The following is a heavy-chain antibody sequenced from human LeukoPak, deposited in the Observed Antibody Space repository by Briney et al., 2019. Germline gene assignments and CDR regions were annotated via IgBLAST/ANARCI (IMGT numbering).Heavy chain of an antibody. CDR3: ARPGVGSGRYGAFDI. J-gene: IGHJ3*02. D-gene: IGHD1-26*01. V-gene: IGHV4-59*08. CDR2: IYYSGST. CDR1: GGSISSYY. Sequence: PSETLSLTCTVSGGSISSYYWSWIRQPPGKGLEWIGYIYYSGSTNYNPSLKSRVTISVDTSKNQFSLKLRSMTAADTAVYYCARPGVGSGRYGAFDIWGQGTMVTVSS.